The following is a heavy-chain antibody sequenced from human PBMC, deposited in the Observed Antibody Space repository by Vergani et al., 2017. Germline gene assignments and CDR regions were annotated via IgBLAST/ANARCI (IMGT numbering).Heavy chain of an antibody. CDR2: ISSSGSPI. D-gene: IGHD1-26*01. Sequence: EVQLVESGGGLVQPGGSLRLSCAASGFTFSSYEMNWVRQAPGKGLEWVSYISSSGSPIYYADSVKGRFTISRDSSKNTLYLQMKSLRAEDTAVYYCAKSGTYIFTNHYYMDVWGTGTTVTVSS. CDR3: AKSGTYIFTNHYYMDV. V-gene: IGHV3-48*03. J-gene: IGHJ6*03. CDR1: GFTFSSYE.